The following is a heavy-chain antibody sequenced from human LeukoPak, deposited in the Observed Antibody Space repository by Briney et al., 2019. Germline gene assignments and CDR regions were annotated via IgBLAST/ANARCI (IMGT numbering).Heavy chain of an antibody. J-gene: IGHJ6*03. CDR2: IYYSGST. V-gene: IGHV4-59*11. CDR1: GGSISSHY. Sequence: SETLSLTCTVSGGSISSHYWSWIRQPPGKGLEWIGYIYYSGSTNYNPSLKSRVTISVDTSKNQFSLKLSSVTAADTAVYYCAREQRDYYYYMDVWGKGTTVAVSS. CDR3: AREQRDYYYYMDV.